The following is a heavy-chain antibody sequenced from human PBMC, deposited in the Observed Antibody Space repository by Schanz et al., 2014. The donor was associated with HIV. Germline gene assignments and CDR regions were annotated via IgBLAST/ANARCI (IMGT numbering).Heavy chain of an antibody. V-gene: IGHV3-30*18. D-gene: IGHD3-22*01. CDR2: ISYDGSRK. J-gene: IGHJ6*02. CDR3: AKDRNYYDDKYLGKGNYYYYYGMDV. CDR1: GFNFNSYG. Sequence: QVKLVESGGGVVKPGRSLRLSCAASGFNFNSYGMHWVRQAPGKGLEWVAVISYDGSRKHFADSVKGRFTISRDNSKNTLYLQMKSLRREDTAVYFCAKDRNYYDDKYLGKGNYYYYYGMDVWGQGTTVTVSS.